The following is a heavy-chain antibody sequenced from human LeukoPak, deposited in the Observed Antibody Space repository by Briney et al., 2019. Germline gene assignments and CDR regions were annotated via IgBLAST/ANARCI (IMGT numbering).Heavy chain of an antibody. CDR1: GFTFSSYS. CDR3: ARVQGHPPNGLDI. D-gene: IGHD2-8*01. V-gene: IGHV3-74*01. J-gene: IGHJ3*02. CDR2: INSDGGST. Sequence: PGGSLRLSCAASGFTFSSYSMNWVRQAPGKGLVWVSRINSDGGSTSYADSVKGRFTISRDNAKNTLYLQMNSLKAEDTAVYYCARVQGHPPNGLDIWGQGTMVTVSS.